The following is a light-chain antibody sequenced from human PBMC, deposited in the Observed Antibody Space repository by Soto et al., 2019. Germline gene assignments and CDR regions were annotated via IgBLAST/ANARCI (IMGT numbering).Light chain of an antibody. CDR2: GTS. CDR3: QQYNNWPRT. CDR1: QSVNSN. J-gene: IGKJ1*01. V-gene: IGKV3-15*01. Sequence: EIVMTQSPATLSLSPGERATLSCRASQSVNSNLAWYQQKAGQAPRLLIYGTSTRATGIPARFSGSGSGTDFTLTISSLQFEDFAVYYCQQYNNWPRTFGQGTKMDIK.